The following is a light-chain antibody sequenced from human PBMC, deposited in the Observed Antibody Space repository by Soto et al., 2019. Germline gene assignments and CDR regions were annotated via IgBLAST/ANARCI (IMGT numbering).Light chain of an antibody. CDR2: YDN. CDR3: AVWDDSLSGVL. J-gene: IGLJ2*01. V-gene: IGLV1-36*01. CDR1: NSNIGNNA. Sequence: QSVLTRPPSVSGAPRQRVTISCSGSNSNIGNNAVNWYQQLPGKAPKLLIYYDNERPSGVPDRFSGSKSGTSASLGISGLRSEDEADYYCAVWDDSLSGVLFGGGTK.